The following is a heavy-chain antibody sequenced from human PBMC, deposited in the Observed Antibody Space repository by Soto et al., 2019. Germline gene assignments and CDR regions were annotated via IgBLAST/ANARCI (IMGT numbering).Heavy chain of an antibody. Sequence: ASVKVSCKASGYTFTGYYMHWVRQAPGQGLEWMGWINPNSGGTNYAQKFQGWVTMTRDTSISTAYMELSRLRSDDTAVYYCARDLNTLEWLTPRYYYYYGMDVWGQGTTVTVSS. D-gene: IGHD3-3*01. CDR2: INPNSGGT. V-gene: IGHV1-2*04. CDR1: GYTFTGYY. CDR3: ARDLNTLEWLTPRYYYYYGMDV. J-gene: IGHJ6*02.